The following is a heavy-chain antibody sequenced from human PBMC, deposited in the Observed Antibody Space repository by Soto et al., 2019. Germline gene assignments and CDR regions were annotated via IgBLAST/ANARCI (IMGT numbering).Heavy chain of an antibody. Sequence: GESLKISCAASGFTFSNAWMSWVRQAPGKGLEWVGRIKSKTDGGTTDYAAPVKGRFTISRDDSKNTLYLQMNSLKTEDTAVYYCTTDHHMRRSYDIVGATRDYWGQGTLVTVSS. CDR1: GFTFSNAW. V-gene: IGHV3-15*01. D-gene: IGHD1-26*01. J-gene: IGHJ4*02. CDR2: IKSKTDGGTT. CDR3: TTDHHMRRSYDIVGATRDY.